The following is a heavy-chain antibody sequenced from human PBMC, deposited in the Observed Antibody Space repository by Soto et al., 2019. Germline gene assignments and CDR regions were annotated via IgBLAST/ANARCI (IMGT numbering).Heavy chain of an antibody. V-gene: IGHV5-51*01. CDR3: AKYGSGSYYNPDYYYYGMDV. J-gene: IGHJ6*02. CDR1: GYSFTSYW. CDR2: ISPGDSDT. Sequence: PGESLKISCKGSGYSFTSYWIGWVRQMPGKGLEWMGIISPGDSDTRYSPSFQGQVTISADKSISTAYLQWSSLKASDTAMYYCAKYGSGSYYNPDYYYYGMDVWGQGTTVTVSS. D-gene: IGHD3-10*01.